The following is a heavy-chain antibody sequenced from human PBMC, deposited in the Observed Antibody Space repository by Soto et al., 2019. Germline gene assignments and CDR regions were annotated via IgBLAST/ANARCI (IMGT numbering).Heavy chain of an antibody. J-gene: IGHJ4*02. D-gene: IGHD1-1*01. CDR1: GFTFSDYY. Sequence: GGSLRLSCEASGFTFSDYYMSWIRQAPGKGLEWIAYSSNSGTFTKYADSVKGRFSISRDSAKNSLYLQINNLSGEDTATYFCARSGDNYNLLDYWGQGTPVTVSS. CDR3: ARSGDNYNLLDY. V-gene: IGHV3-11*06. CDR2: SSNSGTFT.